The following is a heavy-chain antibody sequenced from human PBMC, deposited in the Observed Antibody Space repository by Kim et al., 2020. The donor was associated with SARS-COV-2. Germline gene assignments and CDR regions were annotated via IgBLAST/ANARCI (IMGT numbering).Heavy chain of an antibody. V-gene: IGHV1-46*01. CDR3: ARDGTNWNCDF. CDR1: GYTFTNNK. J-gene: IGHJ4*02. CDR2: ITPIDGAT. D-gene: IGHD1-7*01. Sequence: ASVKVSCKTFGYTFTNNKIHWVRQAPGQGLEWMGIITPIDGATVYAQKFQDRFTMTTDTSTSTAYMELSSLASEDSAVYYCARDGTNWNCDFWGQGTLVTVSS.